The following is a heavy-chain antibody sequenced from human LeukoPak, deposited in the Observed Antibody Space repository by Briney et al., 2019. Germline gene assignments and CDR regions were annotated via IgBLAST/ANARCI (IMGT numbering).Heavy chain of an antibody. CDR1: GDTFSDYT. CDR3: AREGTKGLSRADAFDI. D-gene: IGHD1-7*01. Sequence: SVKVSCKASGDTFSDYTVSWVRQAPGQGLEWMGRIIPIFGTRNYAQKFQGRVTITADESTSTAYMELSSLRSEDTAVYYCAREGTKGLSRADAFDIWGQGTMVIVS. J-gene: IGHJ3*02. V-gene: IGHV1-69*13. CDR2: IIPIFGTR.